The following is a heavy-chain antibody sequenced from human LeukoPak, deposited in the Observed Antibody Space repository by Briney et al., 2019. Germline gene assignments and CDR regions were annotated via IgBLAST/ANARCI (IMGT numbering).Heavy chain of an antibody. CDR3: VSPVFINF. V-gene: IGHV3-64D*06. J-gene: IGHJ4*01. CDR2: IGSDGDGT. CDR1: GFTFSRYS. Sequence: QSGGSLRLSCTGSGFTFSRYSINWVRQAPGKGLEHVSTIGSDGDGTYYADSVKDRFIISRDNSKNAVYLQMSSLRPEDTAVYYCVSPVFINFWGQGTLVTVSS. D-gene: IGHD1-14*01.